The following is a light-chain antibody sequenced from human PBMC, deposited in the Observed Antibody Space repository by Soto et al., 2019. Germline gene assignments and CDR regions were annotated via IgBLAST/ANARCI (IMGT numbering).Light chain of an antibody. Sequence: EIVLTQSPGTLSLSPGERTTLSCRASQSVSSNFSDWYQQKPGQAPRLLIYGASSRATGIPDRFSGSGSGTDFTLTISRLEPEDFAVYYCQQYETSPRTFGQGTKVDIK. CDR2: GAS. CDR3: QQYETSPRT. CDR1: QSVSSNF. J-gene: IGKJ1*01. V-gene: IGKV3-20*01.